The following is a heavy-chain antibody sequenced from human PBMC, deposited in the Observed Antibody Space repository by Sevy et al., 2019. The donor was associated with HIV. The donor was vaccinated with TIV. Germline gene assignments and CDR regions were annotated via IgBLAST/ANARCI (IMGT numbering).Heavy chain of an antibody. J-gene: IGHJ3*01. CDR3: AKMGSTTVTTSDAFDL. V-gene: IGHV3-21*01. D-gene: IGHD4-17*01. CDR2: ISSSSSYI. Sequence: GGSLRLSCAASGFTFSSYSMNWVRQAPGKGLEWVSSISSSSSYIYYADSVKGRFTISRDNSKNTLYLQMNSLRADDTAVYYCAKMGSTTVTTSDAFDLWGQGTMVTVSS. CDR1: GFTFSSYS.